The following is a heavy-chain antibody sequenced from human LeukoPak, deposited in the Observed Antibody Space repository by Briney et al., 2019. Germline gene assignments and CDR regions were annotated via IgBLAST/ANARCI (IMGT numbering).Heavy chain of an antibody. V-gene: IGHV3-9*01. CDR1: GFTFDDYA. D-gene: IGHD6-13*01. CDR2: ISWNSGSI. Sequence: PGGSLRLSCAASGFTFDDYAMDWVRQAAGKGLGWVAGISWNSGSIVYADSVKGRFTISRDNAKTSLYLQMNSLRAEDTALYYCAKDSLRFDPTRRNDHIAAAELDYWGQGTLVTVSS. CDR3: AKDSLRFDPTRRNDHIAAAELDY. J-gene: IGHJ4*02.